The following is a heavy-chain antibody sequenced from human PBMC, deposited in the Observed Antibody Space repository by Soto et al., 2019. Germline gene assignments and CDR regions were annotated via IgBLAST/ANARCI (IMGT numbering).Heavy chain of an antibody. CDR3: ARDRMTTMGRGVMSY. J-gene: IGHJ4*02. Sequence: PGGTLRLSWAASGFTFSSYEMNWVRQAPGKGLEWVSYISISGSTIYYADSVNGRFTISRDNAKNSLYLQMNSLRAEDTAVYYCARDRMTTMGRGVMSYWGQGTLVTFSS. CDR1: GFTFSSYE. D-gene: IGHD3-10*01. V-gene: IGHV3-48*03. CDR2: ISISGSTI.